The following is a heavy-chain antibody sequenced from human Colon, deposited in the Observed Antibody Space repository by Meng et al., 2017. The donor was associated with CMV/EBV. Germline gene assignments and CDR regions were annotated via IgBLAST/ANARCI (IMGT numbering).Heavy chain of an antibody. CDR3: ARDPSIAAPLYNGMDV. D-gene: IGHD6-6*01. V-gene: IGHV1-2*02. J-gene: IGHJ6*02. CDR2: INPSTGGT. CDR1: GYNTFTGYY. Sequence: ASVKVSCKASGYNTFTGYYMHWVRQAPGQGLEWMGWINPSTGGTTYAQNFQGRVTMTRDTSYSTAYMELGRLRSDDTAVYYCARDPSIAAPLYNGMDVWGQGTTVTVSS.